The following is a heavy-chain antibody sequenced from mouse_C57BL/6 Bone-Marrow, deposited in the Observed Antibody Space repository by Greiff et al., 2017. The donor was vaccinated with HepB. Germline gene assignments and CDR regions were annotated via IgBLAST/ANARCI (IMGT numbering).Heavy chain of an antibody. J-gene: IGHJ3*01. Sequence: VKVVESGPELVKPGASVKISCKASGYAFSSSWMNWVKQRPGKGLEWIGRIYPGDGDTNYNGKFKGKATLTADKSSSTAYMQLSSLTSEDSAVYFCARSGGKGGFAYWGQGTLVTVSA. V-gene: IGHV1-82*01. D-gene: IGHD3-1*01. CDR1: GYAFSSSW. CDR2: IYPGDGDT. CDR3: ARSGGKGGFAY.